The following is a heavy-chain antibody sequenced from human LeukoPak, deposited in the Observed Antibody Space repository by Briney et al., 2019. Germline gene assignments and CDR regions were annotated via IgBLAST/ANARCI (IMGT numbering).Heavy chain of an antibody. CDR2: IYYSGST. CDR3: ARDGYNLDAFDI. V-gene: IGHV4-59*01. D-gene: IGHD5-24*01. Sequence: SETLSLTCTVSGGSISSYYWSWIRRPPGKGLEWIGYIYYSGSTNYNPSLKSRVTISVDTSKNQFSLQLSSVTAADTAVYYCARDGYNLDAFDIWGQGTMVTVS. J-gene: IGHJ3*02. CDR1: GGSISSYY.